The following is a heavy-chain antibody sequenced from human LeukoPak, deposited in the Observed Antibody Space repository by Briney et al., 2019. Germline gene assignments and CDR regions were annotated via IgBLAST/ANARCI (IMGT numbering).Heavy chain of an antibody. CDR3: ARASRDAPSYWFY. J-gene: IGHJ4*02. V-gene: IGHV1-18*04. CDR1: GYTFTIYG. Sequence: ASVKVSCKASGYTFTIYGITWVRQAPGQGLEWMGWMSAENYNTEYAQKLQGRVTMTTDTSTSTAYMDLRSLRSDDTAVYFCARASRDAPSYWFYWGKGTLVTVSS. D-gene: IGHD3-10*01. CDR2: MSAENYNT.